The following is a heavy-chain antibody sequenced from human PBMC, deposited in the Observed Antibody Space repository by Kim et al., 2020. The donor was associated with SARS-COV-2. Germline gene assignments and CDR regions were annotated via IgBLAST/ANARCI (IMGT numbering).Heavy chain of an antibody. V-gene: IGHV1-2*02. Sequence: NYAQKCQGEVTMTRDTSIRTAYMELSRLRSDDTAVYYCARAPGGGYNWFDPWGQGTLVTVSS. J-gene: IGHJ5*02. D-gene: IGHD2-15*01. CDR3: ARAPGGGYNWFDP.